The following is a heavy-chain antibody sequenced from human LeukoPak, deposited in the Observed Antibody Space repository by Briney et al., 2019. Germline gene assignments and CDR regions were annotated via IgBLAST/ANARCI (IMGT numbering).Heavy chain of an antibody. V-gene: IGHV3-21*01. J-gene: IGHJ4*02. D-gene: IGHD2-8*01. CDR2: ISSSSSYI. CDR3: ARGDQYGIPNDY. CDR1: GFTFSSYS. Sequence: GGSLRLSCAASGFTFSSYSMNWVRQAPGKGLEWVSSISSSSSYIYYADSVKGRFTISRDNAKNSLYLQMNSLRAEDTAVYYCARGDQYGIPNDYWGQGTLVTVSS.